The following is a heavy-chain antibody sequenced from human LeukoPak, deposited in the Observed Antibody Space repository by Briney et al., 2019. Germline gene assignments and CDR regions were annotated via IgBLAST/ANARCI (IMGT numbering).Heavy chain of an antibody. V-gene: IGHV4-4*07. J-gene: IGHJ4*02. D-gene: IGHD3-10*01. Sequence: SETLSLTCTVSGDSISSYWSWIRQPAGKGLEWIGRIYTSGSTNYNPSLKSRVTMSVDTSKNQFSLKLSSVTAADTAVHYCARGSGSYPPLDYWGQGTLVTVSS. CDR3: ARGSGSYPPLDY. CDR1: GDSISSY. CDR2: IYTSGST.